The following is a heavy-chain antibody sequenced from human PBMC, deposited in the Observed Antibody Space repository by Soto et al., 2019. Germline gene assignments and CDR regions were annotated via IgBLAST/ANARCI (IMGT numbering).Heavy chain of an antibody. Sequence: EVQLLEAGGGLVQPGGSLRLSCAASGFTFSSYAMSWVRQAPGKGLEWVSAISGSGGSTYYADSVKGRFTISRDNSKNTLDLQMNSLRAEDTAVYYCAKARAGYSSPGSVFDYWGQGTLVTVSS. V-gene: IGHV3-23*01. J-gene: IGHJ4*02. CDR3: AKARAGYSSPGSVFDY. CDR1: GFTFSSYA. CDR2: ISGSGGST. D-gene: IGHD6-13*01.